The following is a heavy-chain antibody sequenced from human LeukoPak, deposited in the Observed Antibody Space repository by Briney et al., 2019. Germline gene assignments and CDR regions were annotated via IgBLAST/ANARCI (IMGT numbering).Heavy chain of an antibody. Sequence: PGGSLRLSCAASGFTFSSYAMSWVRQVPGKGLERVSAISGSGGSTYYADSVKGRFTISRDNSKNTLYLQMNSLRAEDTAVYYCAKARSSWQYYFDYWGQGTLVTVSS. J-gene: IGHJ4*02. V-gene: IGHV3-23*01. D-gene: IGHD6-13*01. CDR1: GFTFSSYA. CDR3: AKARSSWQYYFDY. CDR2: ISGSGGST.